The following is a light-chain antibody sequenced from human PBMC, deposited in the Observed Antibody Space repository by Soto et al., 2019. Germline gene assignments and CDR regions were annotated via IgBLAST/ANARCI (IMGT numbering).Light chain of an antibody. CDR1: QSVSSSY. V-gene: IGKV3-20*01. J-gene: IGKJ1*01. CDR2: GAS. CDR3: QQYGSSPQT. Sequence: IVLKPCNGPMSFSPWERARLFCGASQSVSSSYLAWYQQKPGQAPRLLIYGASSRATGIPDRFSGSGSGTGFTLTISRLEPEDFAVYYCQQYGSSPQTFGQGTKVDI.